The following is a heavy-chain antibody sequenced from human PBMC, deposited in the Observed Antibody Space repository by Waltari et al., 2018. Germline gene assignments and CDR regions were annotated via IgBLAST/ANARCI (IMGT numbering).Heavy chain of an antibody. V-gene: IGHV3-23*01. D-gene: IGHD1-26*01. Sequence: EVQLLESGGGLVQPGGSLRLSCAASGFTFSSYAMSWVRQAPGKGLEWVSSISVSCRSTYSATSLTGLFTISRVNSENTLYLQMNSLRAEDTAVYYCAKEGRIVGATTVDYWVQGTLVTVSS. J-gene: IGHJ4*02. CDR1: GFTFSSYA. CDR3: AKEGRIVGATTVDY. CDR2: ISVSCRST.